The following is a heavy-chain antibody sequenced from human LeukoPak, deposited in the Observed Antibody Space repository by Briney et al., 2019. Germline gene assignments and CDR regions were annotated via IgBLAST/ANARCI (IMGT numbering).Heavy chain of an antibody. CDR3: ASPSGWSDPTDY. CDR2: IYYSGST. CDR1: GDSISSYY. Sequence: PSETLSLTCTVSGDSISSYYWSWIRQPPGKGLEWIGYIYYSGSTNYNPSLKSRVTISVDTSKNQFSLKLSSVTAADTAVYYCASPSGWSDPTDYWGQGTLVTVSS. D-gene: IGHD6-19*01. V-gene: IGHV4-59*08. J-gene: IGHJ4*02.